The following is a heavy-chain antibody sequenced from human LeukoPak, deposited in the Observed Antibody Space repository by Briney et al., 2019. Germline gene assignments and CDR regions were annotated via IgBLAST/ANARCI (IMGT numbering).Heavy chain of an antibody. CDR2: INHSGST. Sequence: SETLSLTCAVYGGSFSGYYWSWIRQPPGKGLEWIGEINHSGSTNYNPSLKSRVTISVGTSKNQFSLKLSSVTAADTAVYYCARGRGSSGSYLRHWGQGTLVTVSS. J-gene: IGHJ1*01. V-gene: IGHV4-34*01. D-gene: IGHD1-26*01. CDR1: GGSFSGYY. CDR3: ARGRGSSGSYLRH.